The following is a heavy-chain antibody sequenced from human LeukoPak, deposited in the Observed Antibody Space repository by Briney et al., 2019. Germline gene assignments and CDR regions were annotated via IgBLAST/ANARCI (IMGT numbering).Heavy chain of an antibody. J-gene: IGHJ3*02. CDR2: ISYDGSNK. CDR3: AKGVMVRGVIIEDAFDI. V-gene: IGHV3-30-3*01. Sequence: GGSLRLSCAASGFTFSSYAMHWVRQAPGKGLEWVAVISYDGSNKYYADSVKGRFTISRDNAKNSLYLQMNSLRAEDMALYYCAKGVMVRGVIIEDAFDIWGQGTMVTVSS. CDR1: GFTFSSYA. D-gene: IGHD3-10*01.